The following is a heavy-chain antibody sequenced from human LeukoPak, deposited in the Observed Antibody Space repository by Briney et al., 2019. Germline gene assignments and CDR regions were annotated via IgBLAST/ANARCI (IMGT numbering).Heavy chain of an antibody. CDR1: GFTFSSYA. CDR3: ANRGYQYYFDY. J-gene: IGHJ4*02. D-gene: IGHD3-22*01. Sequence: GGSLRLCCVASGFTFSSYAVSWVRRAPGKGLERVSAIIGSGGSRSYADAVRGRFTISRDNSKNTLYLQMNSLRAEDTAVYYCANRGYQYYFDYWGQGTLVTVSS. V-gene: IGHV3-23*01. CDR2: IIGSGGSR.